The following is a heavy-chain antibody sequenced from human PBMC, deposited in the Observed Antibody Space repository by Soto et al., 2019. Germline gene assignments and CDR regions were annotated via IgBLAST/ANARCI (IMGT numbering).Heavy chain of an antibody. CDR1: GGSFSGYY. V-gene: IGHV4-34*01. CDR2: INHSGST. Sequence: SETLSLTCAVYGGSFSGYYWSWIRQPPGKGLEWIGEINHSGSTNYNPSLKSRVTISVDTSKNQFSLKLSSVTTADTAVYYCARGYGCSGGSCYRLRLAYYYMDVWGKGTTVTVSS. J-gene: IGHJ6*03. CDR3: ARGYGCSGGSCYRLRLAYYYMDV. D-gene: IGHD2-15*01.